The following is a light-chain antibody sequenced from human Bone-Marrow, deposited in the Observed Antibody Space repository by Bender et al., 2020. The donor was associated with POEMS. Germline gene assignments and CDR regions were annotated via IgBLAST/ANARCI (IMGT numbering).Light chain of an antibody. CDR3: CSSAGSSTFVI. V-gene: IGLV1-40*01. J-gene: IGLJ2*01. CDR2: EVS. Sequence: QSVLTQPPSVSGAPGQRVTISCTGSNSNIGAGYDVHWYQQLPGTAPKLLISEVSKRPSGISDRFFGSKSGYTASLTISGLQAEDEGDYYCCSSAGSSTFVIFGGGTKLTVL. CDR1: NSNIGAGYD.